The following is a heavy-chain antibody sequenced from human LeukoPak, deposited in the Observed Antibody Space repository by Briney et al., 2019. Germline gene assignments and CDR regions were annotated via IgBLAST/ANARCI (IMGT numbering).Heavy chain of an antibody. CDR2: IEASGGAT. Sequence: GESLRLSCAASGFTFSDYAMYWVRQAPGKGLEWVSSIEASGGATYYADSVKGRFTISRDNSKSTFYLQMNSLRAEDTAVYYCARAGEYSSSLSWFDPWGQGTLVTVSS. V-gene: IGHV3-23*01. CDR1: GFTFSDYA. D-gene: IGHD6-6*01. CDR3: ARAGEYSSSLSWFDP. J-gene: IGHJ5*02.